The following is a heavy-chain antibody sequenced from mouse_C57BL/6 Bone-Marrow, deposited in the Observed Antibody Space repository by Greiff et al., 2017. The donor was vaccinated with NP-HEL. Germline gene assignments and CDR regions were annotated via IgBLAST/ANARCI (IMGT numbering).Heavy chain of an antibody. J-gene: IGHJ2*01. CDR2: IDPENGDT. CDR1: GFNIKDDY. D-gene: IGHD1-1*01. V-gene: IGHV14-4*01. Sequence: AQLKQSGAELVRPGASVKLSCTASGFNIKDDYMHWVKQRPEQGLEWIGWIDPENGDTEYASKFQGKATITADTSSNTAYLQLSSLTSEDTAVYYCTRYYGSSPDYWGQGTTLTVSS. CDR3: TRYYGSSPDY.